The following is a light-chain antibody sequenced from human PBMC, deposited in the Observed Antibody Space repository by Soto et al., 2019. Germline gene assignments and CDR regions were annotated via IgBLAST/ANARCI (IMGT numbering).Light chain of an antibody. CDR1: SSNIGSNY. V-gene: IGLV1-47*01. CDR3: AAWDDSLSAVV. Sequence: QSVLTQPPSASGNPGQRVTISCSGSSSNIGSNYVYWYQQLPGSAPKLLIYRNDQRPSGVPDRFSASKSGTAASLAISGLRSEDEADYHCAAWDDSLSAVVFGGGTKLTVL. J-gene: IGLJ2*01. CDR2: RND.